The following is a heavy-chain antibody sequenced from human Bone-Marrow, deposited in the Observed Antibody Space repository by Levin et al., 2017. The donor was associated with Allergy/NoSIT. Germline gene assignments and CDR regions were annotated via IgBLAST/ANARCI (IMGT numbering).Heavy chain of an antibody. CDR2: ITDSGGDA. Sequence: SCAASGFTFSNYYMSWVRQAPGKGLEWVSTITDSGGDAYYADSVKGRFTISRDNSKNTLDLQMNGLRAEDTALYYCAKRNQNHDFDYWGQGTLVTVSS. J-gene: IGHJ4*02. CDR3: AKRNQNHDFDY. V-gene: IGHV3-23*01. CDR1: GFTFSNYY.